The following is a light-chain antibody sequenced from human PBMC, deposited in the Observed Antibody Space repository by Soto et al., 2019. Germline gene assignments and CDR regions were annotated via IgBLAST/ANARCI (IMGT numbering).Light chain of an antibody. J-gene: IGKJ1*01. Sequence: DVVMTQSPLSLPVTLGQPASISCRSSQSLVYSDGDTYLHWFQQRPGQSPRRLIYKVSNRDSGVPDRFSGGGSGTDFTLKISRVEAGDVGVYYCMQGTHWPPSFGQGTKV. CDR1: QSLVYSDGDTY. V-gene: IGKV2-30*01. CDR3: MQGTHWPPS. CDR2: KVS.